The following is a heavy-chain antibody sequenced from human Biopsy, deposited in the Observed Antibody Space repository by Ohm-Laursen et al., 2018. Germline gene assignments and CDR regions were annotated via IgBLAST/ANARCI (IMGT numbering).Heavy chain of an antibody. D-gene: IGHD6-13*01. CDR1: GFSLSARGMC. J-gene: IGHJ6*02. V-gene: IGHV2-70*11. CDR3: ARTPILIVSAGLVYRHRRHLQGMDV. CDR2: VDWDDYK. Sequence: TQTLTLTCSFSGFSLSARGMCVRWIRQAPGKALEWLARVDWDDYKDYSASLQTKLSISKDTSNDQVVLTVNNVDPADTATYYCARTPILIVSAGLVYRHRRHLQGMDVWGQGIAVTVS.